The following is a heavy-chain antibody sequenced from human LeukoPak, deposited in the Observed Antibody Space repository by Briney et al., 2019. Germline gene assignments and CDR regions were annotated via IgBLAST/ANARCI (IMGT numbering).Heavy chain of an antibody. CDR1: GYTFTSYD. CDR2: ISVYNGNT. V-gene: IGHV1-18*04. J-gene: IGHJ4*02. CDR3: ARDRDSSSWSDY. Sequence: ASVKVSCKASGYTFTSYDISWVRQAPGQGREWMGWISVYNGNTNYAQKLQGRVTMTTDTSTSTAYMELRSLRSDDTAFYYCARDRDSSSWSDYWGQGTLVTVSS. D-gene: IGHD6-13*01.